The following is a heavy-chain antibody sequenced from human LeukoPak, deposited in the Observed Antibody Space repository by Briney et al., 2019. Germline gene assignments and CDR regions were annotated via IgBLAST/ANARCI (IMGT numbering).Heavy chain of an antibody. J-gene: IGHJ4*02. CDR1: GFTFSSYW. V-gene: IGHV3-74*01. Sequence: GGSLRLSCEVSGFTFSSYWMNWVRQVPGKGLAWVSHINTYGTSAIYADSVEGRFTISRDNAKNMLFLQMDSLRAEDTAVYYCARDNGYKFDYWGQGTLVTVSS. CDR3: ARDNGYKFDY. D-gene: IGHD5-24*01. CDR2: INTYGTSA.